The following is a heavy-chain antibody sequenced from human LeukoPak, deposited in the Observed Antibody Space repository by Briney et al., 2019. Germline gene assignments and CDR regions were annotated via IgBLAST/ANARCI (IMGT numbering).Heavy chain of an antibody. CDR2: IYYSGST. CDR1: GGSISTYY. CDR3: ARESVYSGRYYAFDV. D-gene: IGHD1-26*01. J-gene: IGHJ3*01. V-gene: IGHV4-59*01. Sequence: SETLSLTCTVSGGSISTYYWSWIRQPPGKGLEWIGYIYYSGSTNYNPSLKSRATISVDMSKNQFSLKLSSVTAADTAVYYCARESVYSGRYYAFDVWGQGTMVTVSS.